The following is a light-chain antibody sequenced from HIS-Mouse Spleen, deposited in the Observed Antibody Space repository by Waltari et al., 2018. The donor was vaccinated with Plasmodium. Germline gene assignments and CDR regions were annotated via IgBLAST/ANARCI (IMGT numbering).Light chain of an antibody. Sequence: QSALTQPASVSGSPGQSITISCTGTSSDVGGYNYVSWYQQHPGKPPKLRVYDFSNRPSGVFNPFSGSKSGNTASLTISVLQAEDEADYYCSSYTSSSTLVFGTGTKVTVL. CDR3: SSYTSSSTLV. J-gene: IGLJ1*01. CDR1: SSDVGGYNY. V-gene: IGLV2-14*03. CDR2: DFS.